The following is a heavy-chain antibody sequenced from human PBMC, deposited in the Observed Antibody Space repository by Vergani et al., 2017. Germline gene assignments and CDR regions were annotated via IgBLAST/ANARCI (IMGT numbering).Heavy chain of an antibody. CDR1: GGSISSYY. CDR3: ARGVFTVTPYYFDY. CDR2: IYYSGST. V-gene: IGHV4-59*01. Sequence: QVQLQESGPGLVKPSETLSLTCTVSGGSISSYYWSWIRQPPGKGLEWIGYIYYSGSTNYNPSLKSRVTISVDTSKNQFSLKLSSVTAADTAVYYCARGVFTVTPYYFDYGGQGTLVTVSS. D-gene: IGHD4-17*01. J-gene: IGHJ4*02.